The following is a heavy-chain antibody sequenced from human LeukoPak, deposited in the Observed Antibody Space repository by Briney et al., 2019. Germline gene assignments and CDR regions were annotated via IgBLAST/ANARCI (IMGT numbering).Heavy chain of an antibody. CDR2: INPNSGGT. J-gene: IGHJ4*02. CDR1: GYTFTGYY. CDR3: ARDLHGTRVFWSGYYGSLDY. D-gene: IGHD3-3*01. Sequence: ASVKVSCKASGYTFTGYYMHWVRQAPGQGLEWMGWINPNSGGTNYAQKFQGRVTMTRDTSISTAYMELSRLRSDDTAVYYCARDLHGTRVFWSGYYGSLDYWGQGTLVTVSS. V-gene: IGHV1-2*02.